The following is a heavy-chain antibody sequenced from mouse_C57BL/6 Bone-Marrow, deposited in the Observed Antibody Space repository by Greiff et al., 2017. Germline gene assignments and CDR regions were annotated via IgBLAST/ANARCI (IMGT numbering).Heavy chain of an antibody. D-gene: IGHD2-4*01. Sequence: VQLQQSGAELVRPGASVKLSCTASGFNIKDDYMHWVKQRPEQGLEWIGWIDPENGDTESASKFQGKATITADTSSNTAYLQLSSLTSEDTAVYYCTVFYYDYSYYFDYWGQGTTLTVSS. V-gene: IGHV14-4*01. CDR3: TVFYYDYSYYFDY. CDR2: IDPENGDT. CDR1: GFNIKDDY. J-gene: IGHJ2*01.